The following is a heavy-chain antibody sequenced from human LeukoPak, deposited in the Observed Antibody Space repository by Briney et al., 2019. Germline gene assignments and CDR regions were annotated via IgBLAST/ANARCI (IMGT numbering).Heavy chain of an antibody. CDR1: GFTFSSYS. CDR2: ISSASNTI. J-gene: IGHJ5*02. Sequence: GGSLRHSCAASGFTFSSYSMNWVRQAPGRGLEWVSYISSASNTIYYADSVKGRFTISRDNAKNALYLQMNSLRAEDTAMYYCARDGWFGDYNWFDPWGQGTLVTVSS. CDR3: ARDGWFGDYNWFDP. D-gene: IGHD3-10*01. V-gene: IGHV3-48*01.